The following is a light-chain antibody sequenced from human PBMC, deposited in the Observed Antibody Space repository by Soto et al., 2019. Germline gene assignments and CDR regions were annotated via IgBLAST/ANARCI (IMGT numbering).Light chain of an antibody. CDR1: SSDVGGYNY. CDR3: SSYAGSSNV. Sequence: QSALTQPPSASGSPGQSVAISCTGTSSDVGGYNYVSWYQQHPGKAPKLMNYEVNKRPSGVPDRFLGSKSGNTASLTVSGLQAEDEADYYCSSYAGSSNVFGTGTKVTVL. CDR2: EVN. J-gene: IGLJ1*01. V-gene: IGLV2-8*01.